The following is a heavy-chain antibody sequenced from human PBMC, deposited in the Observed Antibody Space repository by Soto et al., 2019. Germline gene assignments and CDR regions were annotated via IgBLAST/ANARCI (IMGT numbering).Heavy chain of an antibody. CDR2: IIPIPGIP. Sequence: GASVKVSCKASGGTFSSFIISWARQAPGQGLEWMGRIIPIPGIPNYAQKFQGRVTITADKSTSTAYMELSSLRSEDTAVYYCARDWKGGDREYYMDVWGKGTTVTVSS. D-gene: IGHD2-21*02. V-gene: IGHV1-69*04. J-gene: IGHJ6*03. CDR1: GGTFSSFI. CDR3: ARDWKGGDREYYMDV.